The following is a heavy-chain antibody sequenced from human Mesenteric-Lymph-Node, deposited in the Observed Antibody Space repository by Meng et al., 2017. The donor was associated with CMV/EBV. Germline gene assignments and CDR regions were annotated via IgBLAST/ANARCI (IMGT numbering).Heavy chain of an antibody. CDR2: INSDGSST. V-gene: IGHV3-74*01. CDR3: ARARPLDN. J-gene: IGHJ4*02. CDR1: GFIVIFDH. Sequence: GGSLRLSCAASGFIVIFDHMQWVRQAPGKGLVWVSRINSDGSSTSYADSVKGRFTISRDNAKNTLYLQMNSLRVEDTAVYYCARARPLDNWGQGTLVTVSS.